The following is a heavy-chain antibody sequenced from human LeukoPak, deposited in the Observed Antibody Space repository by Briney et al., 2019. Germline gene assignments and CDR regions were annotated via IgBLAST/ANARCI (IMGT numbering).Heavy chain of an antibody. V-gene: IGHV1-69*01. CDR3: ARDRESSGEGTWFDP. J-gene: IGHJ5*02. CDR1: GGTFSSYA. D-gene: IGHD6-19*01. CDR2: IIPIFGTA. Sequence: SVKVSCKASGGTFSSYAISWVRQAPGQGLEWMGGIIPIFGTANYAQKFQGRVTVTADESTSTAYMELSSLRSEDTAVYYCARDRESSGEGTWFDPWGQGTLVTVSS.